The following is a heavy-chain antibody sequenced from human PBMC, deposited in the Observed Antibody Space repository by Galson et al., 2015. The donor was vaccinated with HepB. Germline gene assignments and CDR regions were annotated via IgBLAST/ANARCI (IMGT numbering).Heavy chain of an antibody. V-gene: IGHV1-69*02. CDR2: IIPILGIA. D-gene: IGHD6-13*01. Sequence: SVKVSCKASGGTFSSYTISWVRQAPGQGLEWMGRIIPILGIANYAQKFQGRVTITADKSTSTAYMELSSLRSEDTAVYYCARVVAAAGFGSDPWGQGTLVTVSS. J-gene: IGHJ5*02. CDR3: ARVVAAAGFGSDP. CDR1: GGTFSSYT.